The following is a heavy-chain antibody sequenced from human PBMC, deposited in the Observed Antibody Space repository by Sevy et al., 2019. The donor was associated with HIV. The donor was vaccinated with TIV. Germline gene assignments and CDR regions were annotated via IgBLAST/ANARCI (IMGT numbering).Heavy chain of an antibody. J-gene: IGHJ6*02. D-gene: IGHD2-2*01. V-gene: IGHV3-23*01. Sequence: GGSLRLSCAASGFTFSGYAMNWVRQAPGKGLEWVSAINGKGRSTHEADSVGGRFTIPRENPKNTRYLERNSLRAGDTAVYYFAKTINAVGGGVPAANYYYYGLDVWGQGTTVTVSS. CDR3: AKTINAVGGGVPAANYYYYGLDV. CDR1: GFTFSGYA. CDR2: INGKGRST.